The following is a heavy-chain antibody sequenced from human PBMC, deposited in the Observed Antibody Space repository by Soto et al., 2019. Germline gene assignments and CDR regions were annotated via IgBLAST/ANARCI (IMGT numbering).Heavy chain of an antibody. V-gene: IGHV3-23*01. D-gene: IGHD3-3*01. CDR2: ISGSGGST. J-gene: IGHJ4*02. Sequence: EVQLLESGGGLVQPGGSLRLSCAASGFTFSSYAMSWVRQAPGKGLEWVSAISGSGGSTYYADSVKGRFTISRDNSKNTLYLQMNSLRAEDTAVYYCSKGDDYDFWSGYSPRSFDYWCQGTVVTGSS. CDR1: GFTFSSYA. CDR3: SKGDDYDFWSGYSPRSFDY.